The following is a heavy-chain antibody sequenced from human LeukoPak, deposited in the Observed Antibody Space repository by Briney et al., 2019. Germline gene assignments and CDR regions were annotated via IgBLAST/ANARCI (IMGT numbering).Heavy chain of an antibody. D-gene: IGHD6-13*01. CDR2: ISSSSSYI. V-gene: IGHV3-21*01. CDR3: ARSFLSIAAAATNY. CDR1: GFTFSSYS. Sequence: PGGSLRLSCAASGFTFSSYSMNWVRQAPGKGLEWVSSISSSSSYIYYADSVKGRFTISRDNAKNSLYLQMNSLRAEDTAVYYCARSFLSIAAAATNYWGQGTLVTVSS. J-gene: IGHJ4*02.